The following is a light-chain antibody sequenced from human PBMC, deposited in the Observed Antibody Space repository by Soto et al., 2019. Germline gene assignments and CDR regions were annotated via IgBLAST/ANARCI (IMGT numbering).Light chain of an antibody. J-gene: IGKJ5*01. CDR2: DAS. V-gene: IGKV3-11*01. Sequence: EIVMTQSPPTLYVSPGERATLSCRASQSVTHYLAWYQHKPGQAPRLLIYDASSRATGIPARFSGSGSGTDFTLTISSLEPEDFAVYYCQQRSNWPRITFGQGTRLEIK. CDR1: QSVTHY. CDR3: QQRSNWPRIT.